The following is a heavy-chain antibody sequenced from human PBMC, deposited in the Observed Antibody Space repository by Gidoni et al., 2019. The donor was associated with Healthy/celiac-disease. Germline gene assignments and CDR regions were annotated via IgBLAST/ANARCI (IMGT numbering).Heavy chain of an antibody. CDR1: GFTFSSYA. J-gene: IGHJ3*02. CDR3: AKQLAGHDAFDI. CDR2: ISGSGGST. V-gene: IGHV3-23*01. Sequence: EVQLLESGGGWVQPGGALRLSWPAAGFTFSSYAISWVRQAPGKGLEWVSAISGSGGSTYYADSVKGRFTISRDNSKNTLYLQMNSLRAEDTAVYYCAKQLAGHDAFDIWGQGTMVTVSS. D-gene: IGHD6-13*01.